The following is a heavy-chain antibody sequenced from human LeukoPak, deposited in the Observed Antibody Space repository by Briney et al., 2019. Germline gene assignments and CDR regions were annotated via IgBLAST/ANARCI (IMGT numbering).Heavy chain of an antibody. CDR2: ISYDGSNK. D-gene: IGHD2-15*01. V-gene: IGHV3-30*04. CDR1: GFTFSSYA. CDR3: ATGYCSGGNCYSDYYYGMDV. J-gene: IGHJ6*04. Sequence: GGSLRLSCAASGFTFSSYAMHWVRQAPGKGLEWVAVISYDGSNKYYADSVKGRFTISRDNSKNTLYLQMNSLRAEDTAVYYCATGYCSGGNCYSDYYYGMDVWGKGTTVTVSS.